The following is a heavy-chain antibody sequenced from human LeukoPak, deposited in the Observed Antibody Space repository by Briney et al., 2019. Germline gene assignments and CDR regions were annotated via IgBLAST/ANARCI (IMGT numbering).Heavy chain of an antibody. D-gene: IGHD6-13*01. J-gene: IGHJ4*02. CDR2: IYYSGST. CDR1: GGSISSGGYY. Sequence: PSETLSLTCTVSGGSISSGGYYWSWIRQHPEKGLEWIGYIYYSGSTYYNPSLKSRVTISVDTSKNQFSLKLSSVTAADTAVYYCARDGFAAAGTPFFDYWGQGTLVTVSS. V-gene: IGHV4-31*03. CDR3: ARDGFAAAGTPFFDY.